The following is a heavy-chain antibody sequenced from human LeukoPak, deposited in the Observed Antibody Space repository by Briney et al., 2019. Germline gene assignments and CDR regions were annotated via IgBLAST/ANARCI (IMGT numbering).Heavy chain of an antibody. D-gene: IGHD3-3*01. V-gene: IGHV3-53*01. J-gene: IGHJ6*04. CDR2: IYSGGST. Sequence: PGGSLRLSCAASGFTVSSNYMSWVRQAPGKGLEWVSVIYSGGSTYYADSVKGRFTISRDNAKNSLYLQMNSLRAEDTAVYYCAREGTETLYYDFWSGLLDVWGKGTTVTVSS. CDR1: GFTVSSNY. CDR3: AREGTETLYYDFWSGLLDV.